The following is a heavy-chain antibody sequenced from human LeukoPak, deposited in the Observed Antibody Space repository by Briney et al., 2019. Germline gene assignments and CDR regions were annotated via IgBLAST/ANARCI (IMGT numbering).Heavy chain of an antibody. D-gene: IGHD7-27*01. CDR3: AKGNWGNAFDI. J-gene: IGHJ3*02. CDR2: ITGNSGST. Sequence: PGGSLRLSCAASGFTFDDYTIHWVRQPPGKGLEWVSGITGNSGSTDYADSVRGRLTISRDNAKNSLYLQMSTLREDDTALYYCAKGNWGNAFDIWGQGTMVTVSS. V-gene: IGHV3-9*01. CDR1: GFTFDDYT.